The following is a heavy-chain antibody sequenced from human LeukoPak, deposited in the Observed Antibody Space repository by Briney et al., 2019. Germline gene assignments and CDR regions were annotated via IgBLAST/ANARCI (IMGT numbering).Heavy chain of an antibody. CDR2: INPNSGGT. J-gene: IGHJ5*02. V-gene: IGHV1-2*02. CDR1: GYTFTGYY. CDR3: ARDLAPVSLLWFGEINWFDP. D-gene: IGHD3-10*01. Sequence: ASVKVSCKASGYTFTGYYMHWVRQAPGQGLEWMGWINPNSGGTNYAQKFQGRVTMTRDTSISTAYMELSRLRSDDTAVYYCARDLAPVSLLWFGEINWFDPWSQGTLVTVSS.